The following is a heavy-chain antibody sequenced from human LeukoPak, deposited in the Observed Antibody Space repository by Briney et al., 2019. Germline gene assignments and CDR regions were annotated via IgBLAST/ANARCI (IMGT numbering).Heavy chain of an antibody. Sequence: VASVKVSCKASGGTFSSYAISWVRQAPGQGLEWMGWISAYNGNTAYAQKFQGRVTVTTDTSTRTASMDLRSLRSDDTAVYYCAIVDTTVGFDYWGQGTLVTVSS. CDR3: AIVDTTVGFDY. D-gene: IGHD5-18*01. CDR2: ISAYNGNT. J-gene: IGHJ4*02. V-gene: IGHV1-18*01. CDR1: GGTFSSYA.